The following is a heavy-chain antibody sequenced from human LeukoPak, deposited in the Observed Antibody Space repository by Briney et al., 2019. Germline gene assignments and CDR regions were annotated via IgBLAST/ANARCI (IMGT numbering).Heavy chain of an antibody. CDR2: IKEDGSEK. J-gene: IGHJ6*02. D-gene: IGHD6-6*01. CDR3: ARDSPGSSRFYLYYGLDV. V-gene: IGHV3-7*05. Sequence: PGGSLRPSCAASRFAFSTYWMSWVRQAPGKGLEWVANIKEDGSEKYYVDSVKGRFTIYRDNAKNSLYLQMNRLRAEDTAVYYCARDSPGSSRFYLYYGLDVWGQGTTVTVSS. CDR1: RFAFSTYW.